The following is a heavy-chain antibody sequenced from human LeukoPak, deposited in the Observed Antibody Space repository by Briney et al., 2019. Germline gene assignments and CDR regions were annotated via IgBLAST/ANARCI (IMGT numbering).Heavy chain of an antibody. D-gene: IGHD6-13*01. V-gene: IGHV4-39*01. J-gene: IGHJ3*02. CDR1: GGSISSSSYY. CDR3: ARHGGDPRSSSSWVHGAFDI. CDR2: IYYSGST. Sequence: PSETLSLTCTVSGGSISSSSYYWGWIRQPPGKGLERIGSIYYSGSTYYNPSLKSRVTISVDTSKNQFSLKLSSVTAADTAVYYCARHGGDPRSSSSWVHGAFDIWGQGTMVTVSS.